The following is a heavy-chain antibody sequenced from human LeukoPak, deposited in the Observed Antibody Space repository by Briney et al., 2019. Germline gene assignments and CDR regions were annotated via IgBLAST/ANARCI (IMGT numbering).Heavy chain of an antibody. CDR1: GFTFSSYS. J-gene: IGHJ6*03. V-gene: IGHV3-21*01. CDR2: ISSSSSYI. Sequence: GGSLRLSCAASGFTFSSYSMNWVRQAPGKGLEWVSSISSSSSYIYYAGSVKGRFTISRDNAKNSLYLQMNSLRAEDTAVYYCARSTTTPRSYYDILTGYPTRDYYYYMDVWGKGTTVTVSS. CDR3: ARSTTTPRSYYDILTGYPTRDYYYYMDV. D-gene: IGHD3-9*01.